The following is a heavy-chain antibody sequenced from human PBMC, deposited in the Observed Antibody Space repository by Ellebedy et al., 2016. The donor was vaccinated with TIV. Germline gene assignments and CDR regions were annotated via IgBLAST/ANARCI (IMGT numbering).Heavy chain of an antibody. CDR1: GYTFTSYY. CDR3: ARSTVRGKYYFDY. Sequence: AASVKVSCKASGYTFTSYYMHWVRQAPGLGLEWMGLINPSGGSTSYAQKFQGRITVTRDTSTSTLYMELSSLRSEDTAVYYCARSTVRGKYYFDYWGQGTLVTVSS. J-gene: IGHJ4*02. CDR2: INPSGGST. V-gene: IGHV1-46*01. D-gene: IGHD3-10*01.